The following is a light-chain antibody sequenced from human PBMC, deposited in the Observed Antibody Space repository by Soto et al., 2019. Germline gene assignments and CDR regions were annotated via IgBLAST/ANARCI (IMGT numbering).Light chain of an antibody. CDR2: GAS. J-gene: IGKJ1*01. V-gene: IGKV3-15*01. Sequence: EVALTQSPATLSLSPGERGTLSCRASQSVSSKLAWYQQKPGQAPRLLIYGASTRATGIPARFSGSGSGTEFTLIISSLQSEDSAVYYCQQYNSWLWTFGQGTKVDI. CDR3: QQYNSWLWT. CDR1: QSVSSK.